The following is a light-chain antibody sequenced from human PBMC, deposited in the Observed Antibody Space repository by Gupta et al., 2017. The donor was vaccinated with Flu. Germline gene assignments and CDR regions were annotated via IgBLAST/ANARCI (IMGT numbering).Light chain of an antibody. CDR3: HQRSNSKM. CDR2: DAS. V-gene: IGKV3-11*01. CDR1: QSINNY. J-gene: IGKJ1*01. Sequence: LTQSPGTLSLSPGERATLSCRASQSINNYIAWYQQKPGQAPRLLIYDASNRAGGTSIRFSGSGDATDFALTSSGREPEDSAFYYGHQRSNSKMFGQGTKVEIK.